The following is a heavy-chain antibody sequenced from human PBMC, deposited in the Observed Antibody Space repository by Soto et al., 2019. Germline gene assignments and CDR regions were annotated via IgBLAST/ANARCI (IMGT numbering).Heavy chain of an antibody. CDR1: GFTFSSYA. V-gene: IGHV3-23*01. Sequence: GGSLRLSCAASGFTFSSYAMSWVRQAPGKGLEWVSAISGSGGSTYYADSVKGWFTISRDNSKNTLYLQMNSLRAEDTAVYCCAKDGAVRWELLTGNWFDPWGQGTLVTVSS. J-gene: IGHJ5*02. CDR2: ISGSGGST. D-gene: IGHD1-26*01. CDR3: AKDGAVRWELLTGNWFDP.